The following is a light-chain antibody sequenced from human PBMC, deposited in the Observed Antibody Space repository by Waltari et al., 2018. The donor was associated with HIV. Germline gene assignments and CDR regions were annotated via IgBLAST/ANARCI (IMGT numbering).Light chain of an antibody. CDR2: DNN. CDR3: GTWDSSLNTPV. J-gene: IGLJ2*01. V-gene: IGLV1-51*01. CDR1: PSNIETNS. Sequence: QPVLTQPPSVSAAPGRSVTITCSGSPSNIETNSVSWYQQIPGTAPKLLIYDNNKRPSGIPERFSGSKSATSATLGITGLQTGDEAEYFCGTWDSSLNTPVFGGGSRLTVL.